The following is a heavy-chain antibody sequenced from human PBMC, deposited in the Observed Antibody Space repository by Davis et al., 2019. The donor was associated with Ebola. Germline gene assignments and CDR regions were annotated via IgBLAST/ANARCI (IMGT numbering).Heavy chain of an antibody. CDR2: VIPVFATT. CDR3: ARDRASRYGEFDY. D-gene: IGHD4-17*01. Sequence: SVKVSFKASGGTLSSYAISWVRQAPGQRLEWMGGVIPVFATTNYAQKFQGRVTITADESTSTAYMELSSLRSEDTAVYYCARDRASRYGEFDYWGQGTLVTVSS. J-gene: IGHJ4*02. V-gene: IGHV1-69*13. CDR1: GGTLSSYA.